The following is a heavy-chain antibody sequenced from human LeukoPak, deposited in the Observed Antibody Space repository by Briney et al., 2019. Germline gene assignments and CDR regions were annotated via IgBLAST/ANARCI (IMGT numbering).Heavy chain of an antibody. CDR1: GYTFTGYY. J-gene: IGHJ3*02. CDR2: INPNSGGT. Sequence: AXXKVSCKASGYTFTGYYMHWVRQAPGQGLEWMGRINPNSGGTNYAQKFQGRVTMTRDTSISTAYMELSRLRSDDTAVYYCARTYYYDSSGYFNHEDAFDIWGQGTMVTVSS. D-gene: IGHD3-22*01. CDR3: ARTYYYDSSGYFNHEDAFDI. V-gene: IGHV1-2*06.